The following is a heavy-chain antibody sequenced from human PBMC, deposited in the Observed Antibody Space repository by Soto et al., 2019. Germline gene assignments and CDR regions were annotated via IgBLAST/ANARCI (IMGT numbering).Heavy chain of an antibody. Sequence: AGGSLRLSCAASGFTFSSYSMNWVRQAPGKGLEWVSSISSSSSYIYYADSVKGRFTISRDNAKNSLYLQMNSLRAEDTAVYYCARIRLGYDAFDIWGQGTMVTVSS. CDR1: GFTFSSYS. V-gene: IGHV3-21*01. CDR2: ISSSSSYI. J-gene: IGHJ3*02. D-gene: IGHD2-15*01. CDR3: ARIRLGYDAFDI.